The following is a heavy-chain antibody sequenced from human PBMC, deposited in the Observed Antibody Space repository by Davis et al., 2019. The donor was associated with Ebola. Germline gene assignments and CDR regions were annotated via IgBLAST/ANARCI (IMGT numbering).Heavy chain of an antibody. V-gene: IGHV3-74*01. D-gene: IGHD2-2*01. Sequence: HTGGSLRLSCAASGFTLSSYWMHWVRQVPGKGLVWVSRINSDGSRTSYADSVKGRFTISRDNAKNTLYLQMNSLRAEDTAVYYCARGSLSTYLYFGLDVWGKGTTVNVSS. J-gene: IGHJ6*04. CDR1: GFTLSSYW. CDR2: INSDGSRT. CDR3: ARGSLSTYLYFGLDV.